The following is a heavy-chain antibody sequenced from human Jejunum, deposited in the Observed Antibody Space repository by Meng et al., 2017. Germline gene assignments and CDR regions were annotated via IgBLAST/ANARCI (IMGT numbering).Heavy chain of an antibody. J-gene: IGHJ4*02. CDR2: VFHTGSS. V-gene: IGHV4-4*02. D-gene: IGHD6-19*01. Sequence: HAPLQELRPDLVKPSGTLSLTGAVSGGSISSTNWWSWVRQPPGKGPEWIGDVFHTGSSNYSPSLRSRVTISVDKSKNQFSLNLSSVTAADTAVYFCARRGGAYSTGHFPHFDDWGQGTLVTVSS. CDR1: GGSISSTNW. CDR3: ARRGGAYSTGHFPHFDD.